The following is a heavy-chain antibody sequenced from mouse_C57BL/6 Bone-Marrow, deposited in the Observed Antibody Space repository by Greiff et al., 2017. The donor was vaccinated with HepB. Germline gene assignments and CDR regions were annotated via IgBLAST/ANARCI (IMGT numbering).Heavy chain of an antibody. CDR2: IDPENGDT. CDR3: TTRWLLPAY. V-gene: IGHV14-4*01. D-gene: IGHD2-3*01. J-gene: IGHJ3*01. Sequence: LVESGAELVRPGASVKLSCTASGFNIKDDYMHWVKQRPEQGLEWIGWIDPENGDTEYASKFQGKATITADTSSNTAYLQLSSLTSEDTAVYYCTTRWLLPAYWGQGTLVTVSA. CDR1: GFNIKDDY.